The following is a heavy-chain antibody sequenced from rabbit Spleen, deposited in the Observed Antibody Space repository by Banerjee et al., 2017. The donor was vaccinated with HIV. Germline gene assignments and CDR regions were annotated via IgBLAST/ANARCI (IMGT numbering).Heavy chain of an antibody. CDR1: GFSLSSTA. CDR3: ARGYTDYATSRLDL. J-gene: IGHJ3*01. D-gene: IGHD6-1*01. V-gene: IGHV1S69*01. Sequence: QSVEESGGRLVTPGTPLTLTCTVSGFSLSSTAISWVRQAPGKGLEWIGIISTSGSAYYASWAKGRFTISRSSSTTVTLQMTSLTAADTATYFCARGYTDYATSRLDLWGPGTLVTVS. CDR2: ISTSGSA.